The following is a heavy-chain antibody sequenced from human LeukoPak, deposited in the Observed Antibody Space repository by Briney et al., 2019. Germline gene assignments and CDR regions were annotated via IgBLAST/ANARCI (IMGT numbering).Heavy chain of an antibody. V-gene: IGHV3-33*01. D-gene: IGHD2-2*02. J-gene: IGHJ3*02. CDR3: ARRLYCSGANCYTGPDAFDI. CDR1: GFAFSSYG. Sequence: GGSLRLSCAASGFAFSSYGVHWVRQAPGKGLEGVAVIWFDGTNKYYADSVKGRLTISRDNSKNALYLQMNSLRAEDTAVYYCARRLYCSGANCYTGPDAFDIWGQGTMVTVSS. CDR2: IWFDGTNK.